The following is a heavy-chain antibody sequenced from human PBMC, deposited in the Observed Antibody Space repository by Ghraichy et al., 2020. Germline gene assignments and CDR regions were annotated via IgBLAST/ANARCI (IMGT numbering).Heavy chain of an antibody. Sequence: GGSLRLSCAASGFTFTNAWMNWVRQTPGKGLDWVGRIKSKTDSGTTDYAAPVKGRFTISRDDSKDTLYLQMNSLETEDTGVYYCTTEETYYDISTYMDVWGKGTTVTVSS. J-gene: IGHJ6*03. V-gene: IGHV3-15*07. CDR3: TTEETYYDISTYMDV. CDR1: GFTFTNAW. CDR2: IKSKTDSGTT. D-gene: IGHD3-9*01.